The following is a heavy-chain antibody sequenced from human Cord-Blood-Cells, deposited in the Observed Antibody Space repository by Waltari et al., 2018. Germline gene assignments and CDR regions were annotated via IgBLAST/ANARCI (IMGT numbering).Heavy chain of an antibody. CDR1: GCTFSSYA. CDR3: ARGVVRGWDNWFDP. D-gene: IGHD6-19*01. V-gene: IGHV1-69*18. Sequence: QVQLVQSGAEVKKPRSSVKVSCKASGCTFSSYAISWVRQAPGKGLEWMGRSIPIFGTANDAQKFQGRVTITADESPSTAYMELSSLRSEDTAVYYCARGVVRGWDNWFDPWGQGTLVTVSS. J-gene: IGHJ5*02. CDR2: SIPIFGTA.